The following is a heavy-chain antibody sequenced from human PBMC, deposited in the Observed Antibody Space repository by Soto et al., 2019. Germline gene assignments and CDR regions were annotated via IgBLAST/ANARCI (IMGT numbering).Heavy chain of an antibody. V-gene: IGHV4-39*01. D-gene: IGHD2-15*01. CDR1: GYSVTSNAYY. J-gene: IGHJ6*02. CDR2: MFYSGLT. Sequence: SETLSLTCSVSGYSVTSNAYYWAWIRQPPGKGLEWIGSMFYSGLTYYNPSLKSRVTLSVDTSKNQFSVRLNSVTAADTAVYYCAPLSVSLSGPYGIHVWGQGTTVTVSS. CDR3: APLSVSLSGPYGIHV.